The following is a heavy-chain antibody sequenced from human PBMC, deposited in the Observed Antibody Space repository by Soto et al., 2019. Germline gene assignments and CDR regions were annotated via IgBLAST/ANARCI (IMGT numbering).Heavy chain of an antibody. CDR3: ARQREFWSGYFHYYYGMDV. J-gene: IGHJ6*02. CDR2: IDPSDSYT. Sequence: PGESLKISCKGSGYSFTSYWISWVRQVPGKGLEWMGRIDPSDSYTNYSPSFQGHVTISADKSISTAYLQWSSLKASDTAMYYCARQREFWSGYFHYYYGMDVWGQGTTVTVS. V-gene: IGHV5-10-1*01. D-gene: IGHD3-3*01. CDR1: GYSFTSYW.